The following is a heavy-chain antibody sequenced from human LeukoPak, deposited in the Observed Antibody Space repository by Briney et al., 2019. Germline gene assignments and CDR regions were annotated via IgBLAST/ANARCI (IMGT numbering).Heavy chain of an antibody. CDR1: GYTFTSYG. CDR3: ARDFKRVYYGSGSYYPNWFDP. CDR2: ISAYNGNT. Sequence: GASVKVSCKASGYTFTSYGISWVRQAPGQGLEWMGWISAYNGNTNYAQKLQGRVTMTTDTSTSTAYMELRSLRSDDTAVYYCARDFKRVYYGSGSYYPNWFDPWGQGTLVTVSS. J-gene: IGHJ5*02. V-gene: IGHV1-18*01. D-gene: IGHD3-10*01.